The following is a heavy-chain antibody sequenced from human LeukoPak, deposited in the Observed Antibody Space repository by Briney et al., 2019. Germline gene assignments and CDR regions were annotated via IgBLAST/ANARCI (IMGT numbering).Heavy chain of an antibody. Sequence: GASVKVSCKASGYXFTGYYIHWVRQAPGQGLEWMGWINPNSGGTNYAQKFQGRVTMTRDTSISTAYMELSRLRSDDTAVYYCARGSGPVGDYFDYWGQGTLVTVSS. CDR2: INPNSGGT. CDR1: GYXFTGYY. V-gene: IGHV1-2*02. CDR3: ARGSGPVGDYFDY. J-gene: IGHJ4*02. D-gene: IGHD2-15*01.